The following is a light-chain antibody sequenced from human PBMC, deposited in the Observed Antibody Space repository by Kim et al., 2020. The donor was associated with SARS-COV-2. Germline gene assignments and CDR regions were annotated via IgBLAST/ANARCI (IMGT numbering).Light chain of an antibody. J-gene: IGLJ3*02. CDR3: SSYTTTTTRV. V-gene: IGLV2-14*03. Sequence: QSVLTQPASVSGSPGQSITISCTGTSSNVGGYNYVSWYQQHPGKAPKLMIYDVGTRPSGVSDRFSGPKSGNTASLTISGLQTEDEADYYCSSYTTTTTRVFGGGTQLTVL. CDR1: SSNVGGYNY. CDR2: DVG.